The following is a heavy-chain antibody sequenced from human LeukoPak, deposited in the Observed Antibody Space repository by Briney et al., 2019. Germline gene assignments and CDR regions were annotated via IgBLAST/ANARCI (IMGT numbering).Heavy chain of an antibody. CDR1: GFTFSSYA. J-gene: IGHJ6*02. CDR3: ARDLGLLNGMDV. D-gene: IGHD2-15*01. CDR2: ISYDGSNK. V-gene: IGHV3-30*14. Sequence: GGSLRLSCAASGFTFSSYAMHWVRQAPGKGLEWVAVISYDGSNKYYADSVKGRFTISRDNSKNTLYLQMNSLRAEDTAVYYCARDLGLLNGMDVWGQGTTVTVSS.